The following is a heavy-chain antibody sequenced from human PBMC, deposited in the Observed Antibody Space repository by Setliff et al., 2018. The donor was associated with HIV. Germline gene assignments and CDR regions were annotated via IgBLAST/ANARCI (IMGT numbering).Heavy chain of an antibody. D-gene: IGHD5-12*01. CDR1: GGSVSSGDYY. CDR3: ATYLPRFHPGYTGVAAGYYFDY. Sequence: PSETLSLTCTVSGGSVSSGDYYWSWIRQHPGKGLEWIGYIFYSGSTYYNPSLKSRVTISVDTSKNQFSLRLSSVTAADTALYYCATYLPRFHPGYTGVAAGYYFDYWGQGTLVTVSS. V-gene: IGHV4-31*02. J-gene: IGHJ4*02. CDR2: IFYSGST.